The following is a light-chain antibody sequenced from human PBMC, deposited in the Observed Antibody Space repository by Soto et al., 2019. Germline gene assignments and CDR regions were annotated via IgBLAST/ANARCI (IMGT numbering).Light chain of an antibody. CDR2: VVT. CDR3: CSYAGSFTWV. J-gene: IGLJ3*02. V-gene: IGLV2-11*01. Sequence: QSVLTQPRSVSGSPGQSVTMSCTGTGSDIGGYKYVSWYQHHPGKAPKLMIYVVTNRPSGVPDRFSGSKSGNTASLTISGLQAEDEADYYCCSYAGSFTWVFGGGTKLTVL. CDR1: GSDIGGYKY.